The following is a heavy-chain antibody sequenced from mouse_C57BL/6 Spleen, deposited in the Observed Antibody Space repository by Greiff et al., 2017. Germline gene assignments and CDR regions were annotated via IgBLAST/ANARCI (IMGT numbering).Heavy chain of an antibody. J-gene: IGHJ1*03. Sequence: QVQLQQPGAELVRPGSSVKLSCKASGYTFTSYWMHWVTQRPIQGLEWIGNIDPSDSETHYNQKFKDKATLTVDKSSSTAYMQLSSLTSEDSAVYYCARTPYYGSSYDWYFDVWGTGTTVTVSS. CDR1: GYTFTSYW. CDR3: ARTPYYGSSYDWYFDV. V-gene: IGHV1-52*01. D-gene: IGHD1-1*01. CDR2: IDPSDSET.